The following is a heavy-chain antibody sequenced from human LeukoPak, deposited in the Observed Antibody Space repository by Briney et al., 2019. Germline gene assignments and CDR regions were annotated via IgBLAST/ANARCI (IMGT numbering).Heavy chain of an antibody. J-gene: IGHJ4*02. CDR2: IYHSGST. V-gene: IGHV4-30-2*01. CDR3: ARGPLSPSDSIAAAGTSNDY. CDR1: GGSIGSGGYS. D-gene: IGHD6-13*01. Sequence: SETLSLTCAVSGGSIGSGGYSWSWIRQPPGKGLEWIGYIYHSGSTYYNPSLKSRVTISVDRSKNQFSLKLSSVTAADTAVYYCARGPLSPSDSIAAAGTSNDYWGQGTLVTVSS.